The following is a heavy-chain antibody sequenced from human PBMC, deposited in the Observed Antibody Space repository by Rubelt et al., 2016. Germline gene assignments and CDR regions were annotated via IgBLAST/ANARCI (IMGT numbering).Heavy chain of an antibody. CDR2: ITASGGAR. V-gene: IGHV3-48*03. CDR1: GFSFNIYE. CDR3: VRDEYGVGGDP. D-gene: IGHD2/OR15-2a*01. J-gene: IGHJ5*02. Sequence: EVQLVESGGGLVQPGGSLRLSCAASGFSFNIYEMNWVRQAPGKGLEWVSYITASGGARYCPDGVKGPFTVSRDNAKNLLYLQMNNVTDDDTALYYCVRDEYGVGGDPWGQGTLVTVSS.